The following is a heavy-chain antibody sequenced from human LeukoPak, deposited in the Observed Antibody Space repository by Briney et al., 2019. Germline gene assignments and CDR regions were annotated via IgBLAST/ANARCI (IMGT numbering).Heavy chain of an antibody. CDR2: IKYDGIEK. CDR3: AKDRDGYCDY. CDR1: GFSFSVSW. V-gene: IGHV3-7*03. D-gene: IGHD5-24*01. J-gene: IGHJ4*02. Sequence: GGSLRLSCAASGFSFSVSWMSWVRQAPGKGLEWVANIKYDGIEKYYVDSVKGRFTISRDNSKNTLYLQMNSLRAEDTAVYYCAKDRDGYCDYWGQGTLVTVSS.